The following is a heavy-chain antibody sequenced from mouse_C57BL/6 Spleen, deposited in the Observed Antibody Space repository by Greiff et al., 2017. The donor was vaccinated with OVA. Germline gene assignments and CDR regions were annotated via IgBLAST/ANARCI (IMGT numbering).Heavy chain of an antibody. CDR1: GFTFSDYG. D-gene: IGHD2-5*01. Sequence: EVMLVESGGGLVKPGGSLKLSCAASGFTFSDYGMHWVRQAPEKGLEWVAYISSGSSTIYYADTVKGRFTISRDNAKNTLFLQMTSLRSEDTAMYYCARVIVPYWYFDVWGTGTTVTVSS. V-gene: IGHV5-17*01. CDR3: ARVIVPYWYFDV. J-gene: IGHJ1*03. CDR2: ISSGSSTI.